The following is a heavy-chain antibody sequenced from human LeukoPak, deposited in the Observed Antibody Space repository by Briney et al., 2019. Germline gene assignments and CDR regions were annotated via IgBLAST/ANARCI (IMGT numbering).Heavy chain of an antibody. CDR2: IYYSGST. Sequence: PSETLSLTCTVSGGSISNGGYYWSWIRQHPGKGLEYIGYIYYSGSTYYNPSLKSRVTISVDTSKNQFSLKLSSVTAADTAVYYCARGPRVYPLGDDAFDIWGQGTMVTVSS. D-gene: IGHD3-16*01. V-gene: IGHV4-31*03. CDR1: GGSISNGGYY. CDR3: ARGPRVYPLGDDAFDI. J-gene: IGHJ3*02.